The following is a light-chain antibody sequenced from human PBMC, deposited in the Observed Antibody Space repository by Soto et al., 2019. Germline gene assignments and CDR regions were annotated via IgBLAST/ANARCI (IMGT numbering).Light chain of an antibody. CDR2: DAS. Sequence: DIELTQSPSSLSASIGDRVTITCRASQVIFNYLAWFQQKPGSAPKLLIYDASRLRTGVPSRFSGSRSGTDFTLTISSLQPEDIATYYCQKYDRGPRAFGQGTKV. CDR3: QKYDRGPRA. V-gene: IGKV1-27*01. J-gene: IGKJ1*01. CDR1: QVIFNY.